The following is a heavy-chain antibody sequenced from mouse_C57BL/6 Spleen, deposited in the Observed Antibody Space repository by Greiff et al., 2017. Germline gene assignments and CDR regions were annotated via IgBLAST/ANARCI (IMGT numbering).Heavy chain of an antibody. CDR1: GYAFSSSW. Sequence: VQLVESGPELVKPGASVKISCKASGYAFSSSWMNWVKQRPGKGLEWIGRIYPGDGDTNYNGKFKGKATLTADKSSSTAYMQLSSLTSEDSAVYFCATLRHYAMDYWGQGTSVTVSS. V-gene: IGHV1-82*01. CDR3: ATLRHYAMDY. D-gene: IGHD1-1*01. J-gene: IGHJ4*01. CDR2: IYPGDGDT.